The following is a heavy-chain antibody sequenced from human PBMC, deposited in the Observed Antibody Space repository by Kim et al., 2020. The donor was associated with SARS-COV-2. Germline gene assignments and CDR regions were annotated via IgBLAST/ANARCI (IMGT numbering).Heavy chain of an antibody. Sequence: YSPSLQGQVNISADKAISTAYLQWSSLKASDTAMYYCARSIAVTTWYFDLWGRGTLVTVSS. J-gene: IGHJ2*01. D-gene: IGHD4-17*01. CDR3: ARSIAVTTWYFDL. V-gene: IGHV5-51*01.